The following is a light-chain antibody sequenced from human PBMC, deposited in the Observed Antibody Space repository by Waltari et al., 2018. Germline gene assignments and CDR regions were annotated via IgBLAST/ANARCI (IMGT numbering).Light chain of an antibody. CDR3: QSYDSSLSVV. V-gene: IGLV1-40*01. Sequence: QSVLTQPPSVSGAPGQRVTISCTGRSPNIGAGYAVHWYQQLPGTAPKLLIYGNSNRPSGVPDRFSGSKSGTSASLAITGLQAEDEADYYCQSYDSSLSVVFGGGTKLTVL. J-gene: IGLJ2*01. CDR2: GNS. CDR1: SPNIGAGYA.